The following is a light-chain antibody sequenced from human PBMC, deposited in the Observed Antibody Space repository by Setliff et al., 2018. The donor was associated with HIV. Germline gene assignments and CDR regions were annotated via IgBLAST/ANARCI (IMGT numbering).Light chain of an antibody. J-gene: IGLJ1*01. CDR3: ASYAGDGVHDIYV. Sequence: QSVLTQPASASVSPGQSITISCTGTSSDVGGHNHVSWYQQYPGKAPKLMIYELSQRPSGVPDRFSGSKSGNTASLTVSGLQAEDEADYYCASYAGDGVHDIYVFGTGTKVTVL. V-gene: IGLV2-8*01. CDR1: SSDVGGHNH. CDR2: ELS.